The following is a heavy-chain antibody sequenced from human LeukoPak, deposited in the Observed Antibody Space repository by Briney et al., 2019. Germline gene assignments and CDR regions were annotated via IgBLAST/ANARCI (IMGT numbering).Heavy chain of an antibody. CDR2: INHSGST. CDR1: GGSFSGYY. V-gene: IGHV4-34*01. J-gene: IGHJ6*03. CDR3: ARGPYDSSGYYYYYYYYYMDV. Sequence: PSETLSLTCAAYGGSFSGYYWSWIRQPPGKGLEWIGEINHSGSTNYNPSLKSRVTISVDTSKNQFSLQLSSVTAADTAVYYCARGPYDSSGYYYYYYYYYMDVWGKGTTVTVSS. D-gene: IGHD3-22*01.